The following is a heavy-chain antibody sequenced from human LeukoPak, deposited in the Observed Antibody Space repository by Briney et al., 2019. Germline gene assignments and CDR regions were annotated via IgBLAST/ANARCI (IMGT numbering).Heavy chain of an antibody. D-gene: IGHD6-19*01. CDR3: AKDRGAVAGLDTDY. J-gene: IGHJ4*02. CDR2: ISYDGSSK. V-gene: IGHV3-30*18. Sequence: GGSLRLSCAASGFTFSSYGMHWVRQAPGKGLEWVAVISYDGSSKYYADSVKGRFTISRDNSKNTLYLQMNSLRAEDTAVYYCAKDRGAVAGLDTDYWGQGTLVTVSS. CDR1: GFTFSSYG.